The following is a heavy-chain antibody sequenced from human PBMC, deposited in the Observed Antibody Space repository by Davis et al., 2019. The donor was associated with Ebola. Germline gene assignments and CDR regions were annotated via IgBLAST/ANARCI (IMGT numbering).Heavy chain of an antibody. J-gene: IGHJ6*02. CDR2: ISSDGSSQ. Sequence: GESLKISCAASGFSFSDYSMHWVRQAPGKGLEWVGIISSDGSSQYFADSVKGRFTISRDNSKNTLYLQINSLRAEDTAVYYCARDPGGGLAYYALDVWGQGTTVTVSS. CDR3: ARDPGGGLAYYALDV. D-gene: IGHD3-16*01. V-gene: IGHV3-30-3*01. CDR1: GFSFSDYS.